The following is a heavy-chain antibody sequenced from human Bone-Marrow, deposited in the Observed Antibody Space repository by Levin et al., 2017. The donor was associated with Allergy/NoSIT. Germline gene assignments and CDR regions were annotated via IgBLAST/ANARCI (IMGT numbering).Heavy chain of an antibody. CDR1: GFTFSSYA. D-gene: IGHD2-2*02. CDR3: ATPACSASSCYRGLLDY. J-gene: IGHJ4*02. V-gene: IGHV3-23*01. Sequence: ETLSLTCAASGFTFSSYAMSWVRLPPGKGLEWVSSILDSGTTTFYADSVKGRFTISRDNSKNTLYLQMNSLRAEDTAVYYCATPACSASSCYRGLLDYWGRGTLVAVSS. CDR2: ILDSGTTT.